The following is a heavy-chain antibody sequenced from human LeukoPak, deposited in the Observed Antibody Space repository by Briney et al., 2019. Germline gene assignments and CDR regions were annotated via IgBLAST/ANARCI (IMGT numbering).Heavy chain of an antibody. Sequence: SQTLSLTCAISGDSVSSKSAIWTWLRQSPSRGLEWLGRTYYRTKWYDDYALSVRSRITINPDTSKNQFSLHLNSVTPEDTAVYYCARALSGTYGYFEYRGQGNLVTVSS. CDR1: GDSVSSKSAI. D-gene: IGHD1-26*01. V-gene: IGHV6-1*01. J-gene: IGHJ4*02. CDR3: ARALSGTYGYFEY. CDR2: TYYRTKWYD.